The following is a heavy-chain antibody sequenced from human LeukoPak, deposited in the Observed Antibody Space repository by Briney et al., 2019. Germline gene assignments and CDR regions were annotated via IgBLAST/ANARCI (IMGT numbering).Heavy chain of an antibody. J-gene: IGHJ4*02. V-gene: IGHV3-33*01. D-gene: IGHD6-13*01. CDR2: IWYDGSNK. CDR1: GFTFSSYG. CDR3: ARGGQQLANFDY. Sequence: GGSLRLSCAASGFTFSSYGMHWVRQAPSKGLEWVAVIWYDGSNKYYADSVKGRFTISRDNSKNTLYLQMNSLRAEDTAVYYCARGGQQLANFDYWGQGTLVTVSS.